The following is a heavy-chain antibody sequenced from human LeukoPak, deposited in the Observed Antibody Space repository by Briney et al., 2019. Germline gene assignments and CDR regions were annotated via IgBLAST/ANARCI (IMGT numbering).Heavy chain of an antibody. CDR2: IRYDGSNK. Sequence: GGSLRLSCAASGFTFSSYGMHWVRQAPGKGLEWVAFIRYDGSNKYYADSVKGRFTISRDNSKNTLYLQMNSLRAEDTAVYYCAKGGIVVVPAAIPFDYWGQGTLVTDSS. V-gene: IGHV3-30*02. CDR3: AKGGIVVVPAAIPFDY. D-gene: IGHD2-2*01. J-gene: IGHJ4*02. CDR1: GFTFSSYG.